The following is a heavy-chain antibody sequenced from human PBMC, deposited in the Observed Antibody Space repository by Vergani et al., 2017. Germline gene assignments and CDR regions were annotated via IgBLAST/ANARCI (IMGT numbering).Heavy chain of an antibody. CDR2: INPSGGHT. J-gene: IGHJ4*02. D-gene: IGHD3-9*01. V-gene: IGHV1-46*03. CDR1: GYTFSNYY. Sequence: QVQVVQSGAEVKKSGASVKVSCKTSGYTFSNYYMHWVRQAPGQGLEWMGIINPSGGHTNYAQQFQGRVTMTRETSTSTVYMELSSLRSEDTAIYYCARGDYGILTGYRYWGQGTLVTVSA. CDR3: ARGDYGILTGYRY.